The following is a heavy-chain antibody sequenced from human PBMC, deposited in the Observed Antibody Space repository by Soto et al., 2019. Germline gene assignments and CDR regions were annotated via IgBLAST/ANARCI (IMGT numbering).Heavy chain of an antibody. J-gene: IGHJ2*01. D-gene: IGHD2-15*01. CDR3: VRCYCRVGSCYACWHFDL. CDR1: GYTFSDYA. Sequence: QVQLVQSGGEVKKPGASVKVSCQASGYTFSDYAISWVRQAPGQGLEWMCWISASTRNTDQAQNCQGRVIMTLDTSTNTAYMELRSLRSDDTAVYYCVRCYCRVGSCYACWHFDLWGRGTLVTVSS. CDR2: ISASTRNT. V-gene: IGHV1-18*01.